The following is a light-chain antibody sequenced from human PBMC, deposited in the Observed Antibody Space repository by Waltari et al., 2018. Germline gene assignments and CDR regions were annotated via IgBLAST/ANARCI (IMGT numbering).Light chain of an antibody. Sequence: EIVVTQSPATLSVSPGERATLSYRTSQTITNNLAWYQQKPGQTPRLLIYGASTRAIGIPARFSGSGSGTEFTLTISSLQSEDFAVYYCQQYNNWLSVTFGQGTRLEI. CDR2: GAS. J-gene: IGKJ5*01. V-gene: IGKV3-15*01. CDR1: QTITNN. CDR3: QQYNNWLSVT.